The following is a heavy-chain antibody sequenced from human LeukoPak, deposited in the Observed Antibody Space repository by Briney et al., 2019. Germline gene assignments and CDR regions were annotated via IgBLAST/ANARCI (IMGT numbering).Heavy chain of an antibody. CDR1: GFTFRSYA. Sequence: PGRSLRLSCAASGFTFRSYAMHWVRQAPGKGLEWVAVISYDGSKKYYADSVKGRFTISRDNSKNTLYLQMNSLRAEDTAVYYCARDALHYYDSSGYYYHHNWFDPWGQGTLVTVSS. CDR2: ISYDGSKK. CDR3: ARDALHYYDSSGYYYHHNWFDP. D-gene: IGHD3-22*01. J-gene: IGHJ5*02. V-gene: IGHV3-30-3*01.